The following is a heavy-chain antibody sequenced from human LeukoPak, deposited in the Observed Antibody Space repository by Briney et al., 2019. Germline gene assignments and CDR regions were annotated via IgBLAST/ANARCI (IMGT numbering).Heavy chain of an antibody. D-gene: IGHD3-16*02. CDR1: GYTFTSYY. Sequence: ASVKVSCKASGYTFTSYYMHWVRQAPGQGLEWMGIINPSGGSTSYAQKFQGRVTMTRDMSTSTVYMELSSLRSEDTAVYYCAREGWGVIVYYYYYMDVWGKGTTVTVSS. CDR2: INPSGGST. J-gene: IGHJ6*03. V-gene: IGHV1-46*01. CDR3: AREGWGVIVYYYYYMDV.